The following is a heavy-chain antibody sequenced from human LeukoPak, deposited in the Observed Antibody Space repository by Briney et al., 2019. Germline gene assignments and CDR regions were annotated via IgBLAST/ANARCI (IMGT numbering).Heavy chain of an antibody. Sequence: PGGSLRLSCAASGFTFSSYWMSWVRQAPGKGLEWVANIKQGGCEKYYVDSVKGRFTISRDNAKNSLYLQMNSLRAEDTAVYYCARDNRNSITVVPAAIWATSGYGMDVWGQGTTVTVSS. J-gene: IGHJ6*02. CDR3: ARDNRNSITVVPAAIWATSGYGMDV. CDR2: IKQGGCEK. V-gene: IGHV3-7*01. D-gene: IGHD2-2*02. CDR1: GFTFSSYW.